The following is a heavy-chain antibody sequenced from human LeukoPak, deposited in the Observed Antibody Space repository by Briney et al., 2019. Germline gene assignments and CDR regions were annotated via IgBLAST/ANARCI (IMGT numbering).Heavy chain of an antibody. V-gene: IGHV3-23*01. Sequence: QPGGSLRLSCAASGFTFSSYAMSWVRQAPGKGLEWVSAISGSGGSTYYADSVKGRFTISRDNSKNTLYLQMNSLRAEDTAVYYCAKGGIMITFGGGPFDPWGQGTLVTVSS. J-gene: IGHJ5*02. CDR2: ISGSGGST. D-gene: IGHD3-16*01. CDR1: GFTFSSYA. CDR3: AKGGIMITFGGGPFDP.